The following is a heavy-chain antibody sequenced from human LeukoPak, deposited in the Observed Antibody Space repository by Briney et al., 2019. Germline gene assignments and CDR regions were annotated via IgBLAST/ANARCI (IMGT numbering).Heavy chain of an antibody. D-gene: IGHD3-10*01. Sequence: ASVKVSCKASGYTLTSYDINWVRQATGQGLEWMGWMNPNSGNTGYAQKFQGRVTMTRNTSISTAYMELSSLRSEDTAVYYCARAKMVRGVIIAYWFDPWGQGTLVTVSS. CDR1: GYTLTSYD. CDR3: ARAKMVRGVIIAYWFDP. J-gene: IGHJ5*02. CDR2: MNPNSGNT. V-gene: IGHV1-8*01.